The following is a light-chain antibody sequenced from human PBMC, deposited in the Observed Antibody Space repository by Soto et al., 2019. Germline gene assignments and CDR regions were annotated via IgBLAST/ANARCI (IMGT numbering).Light chain of an antibody. CDR2: GAS. Sequence: EIVMTQSPATLSVSPGERATLSCRASQSVSSNLAWYHQKPGQAPRLLIYGASTRATGIPARFSGSRSGTEFTLTISRPQSEDFAVYYCQQYNNWPPWTFGQGTKVEIK. J-gene: IGKJ1*01. CDR1: QSVSSN. V-gene: IGKV3-15*01. CDR3: QQYNNWPPWT.